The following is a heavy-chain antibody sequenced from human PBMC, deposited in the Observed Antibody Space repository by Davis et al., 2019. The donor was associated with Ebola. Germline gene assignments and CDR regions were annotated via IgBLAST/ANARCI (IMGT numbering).Heavy chain of an antibody. Sequence: SETLSLTCTVSGGSISSSSYYWGWIRQPPGKGLEWIGSIYYSESTYYNPSLKSRVTISVDTSKNQFSLKLSSVTAADTAVYYCARPGLAAAGSYYYYGMDVWGQGTTVTVSS. D-gene: IGHD6-13*01. CDR2: IYYSEST. CDR1: GGSISSSSYY. CDR3: ARPGLAAAGSYYYYGMDV. J-gene: IGHJ6*02. V-gene: IGHV4-39*01.